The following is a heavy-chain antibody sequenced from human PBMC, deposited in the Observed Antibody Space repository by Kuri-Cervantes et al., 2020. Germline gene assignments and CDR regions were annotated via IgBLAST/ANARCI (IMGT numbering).Heavy chain of an antibody. V-gene: IGHV3-11*01. Sequence: GESLKISCAASGFTFSDYYMSWIRQAPGKGLERVSYISSSGSTIYYADSVKGRFTISRDNAKNSLYLQMNSLRAEDTAVYYCARATVTTDFDYWGQGTLVTVSS. CDR3: ARATVTTDFDY. CDR1: GFTFSDYY. J-gene: IGHJ4*02. CDR2: ISSSGSTI. D-gene: IGHD4-17*01.